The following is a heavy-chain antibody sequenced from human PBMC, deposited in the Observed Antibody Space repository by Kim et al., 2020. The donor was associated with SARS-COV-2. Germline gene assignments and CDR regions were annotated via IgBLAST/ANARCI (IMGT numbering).Heavy chain of an antibody. CDR3: ARLNLGGSYGYDYYFDY. V-gene: IGHV4-39*01. J-gene: IGHJ4*02. D-gene: IGHD5-18*01. CDR2: IYYSGST. Sequence: SETLSLTCTVSGGSISSSSYYWGWIRQPPGKGLEWIGRIYYSGSTYYNPSLKSRVTIYVDTSKNKFSLKLSSVTAADTDVYYCARLNLGGSYGYDYYFDYWGQGTLVTVSS. CDR1: GGSISSSSYY.